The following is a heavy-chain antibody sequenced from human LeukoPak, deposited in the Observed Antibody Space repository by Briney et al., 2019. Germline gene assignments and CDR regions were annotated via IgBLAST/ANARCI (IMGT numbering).Heavy chain of an antibody. V-gene: IGHV5-51*01. D-gene: IGHD6-19*01. CDR3: ARTRYSSGWYDY. Sequence: GESLKISCKGSGYSFTTYWIGWVRQMPGKGLEWMGIIYPGDSDTRYSPSFQGQVTISADKSIPTAYLQWGSLKASDAAMYYCARTRYSSGWYDYWGQGTQVTVSS. CDR1: GYSFTTYW. CDR2: IYPGDSDT. J-gene: IGHJ4*02.